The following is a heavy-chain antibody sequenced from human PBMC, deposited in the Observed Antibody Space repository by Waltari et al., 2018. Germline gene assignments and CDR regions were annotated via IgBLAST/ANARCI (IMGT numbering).Heavy chain of an antibody. CDR3: VFGVVTNYYGMDV. J-gene: IGHJ6*02. CDR2: INTLNGNT. Sequence: QVQVVQSGAEVKKPGASVKLSCKASGSTLTTYIYAAHWVRQAPGQRREWMGWINTLNGNTKYSQNIQGRVILTRDSSASTVYMEVNSLRSEDTAIYYCVFGVVTNYYGMDVWGQGTTVTVSS. CDR1: GSTLTTYIYA. V-gene: IGHV1-3*04. D-gene: IGHD3-3*01.